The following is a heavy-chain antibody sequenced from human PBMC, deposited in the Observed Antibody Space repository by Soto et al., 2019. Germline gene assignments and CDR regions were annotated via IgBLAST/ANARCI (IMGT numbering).Heavy chain of an antibody. Sequence: EVQLVESGGGLVQPGGSLRLSCAASGFTFSSYSINWVRQSPGKGLEWFSYITSDSSTISYADSVKGRFTVSRDNAKNSLYLQMNILRDEDTAVYYCARVGRGVYGMDVWGQGTSVTVSS. V-gene: IGHV3-48*02. J-gene: IGHJ6*02. CDR2: ITSDSSTI. D-gene: IGHD2-8*01. CDR1: GFTFSSYS. CDR3: ARVGRGVYGMDV.